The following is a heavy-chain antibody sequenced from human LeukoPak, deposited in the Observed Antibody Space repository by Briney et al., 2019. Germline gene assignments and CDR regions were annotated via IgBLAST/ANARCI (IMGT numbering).Heavy chain of an antibody. CDR1: GYTFTSYY. J-gene: IGHJ6*03. Sequence: GASVKVSCKASGYTFTSYYMHWVRQAPGQGLEWMGIINPSGGSTSYAQKFQGRVTMTRDMSTSTVYMELSSLRSDDTAVYYCARSPESKLYYYYYMDVWGKGTTVTISS. CDR2: INPSGGST. D-gene: IGHD5-24*01. CDR3: ARSPESKLYYYYYMDV. V-gene: IGHV1-46*01.